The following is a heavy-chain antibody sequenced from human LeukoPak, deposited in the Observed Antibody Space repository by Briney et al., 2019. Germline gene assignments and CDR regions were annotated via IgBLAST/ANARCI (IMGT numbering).Heavy chain of an antibody. J-gene: IGHJ4*02. V-gene: IGHV1-46*01. Sequence: SVKVSCKASGYTFTSYYIHWVRQAPGQGLEWMGILNPSGGGTTYAQKFQGRVTMTSDMSTSTVYMELSSLRSEDTAVYYCARETDIASAANYFDYWGQGTLVTVSS. CDR1: GYTFTSYY. D-gene: IGHD6-13*01. CDR2: LNPSGGGT. CDR3: ARETDIASAANYFDY.